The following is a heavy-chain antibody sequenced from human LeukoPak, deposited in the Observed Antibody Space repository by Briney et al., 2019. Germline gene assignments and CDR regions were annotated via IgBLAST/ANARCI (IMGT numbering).Heavy chain of an antibody. J-gene: IGHJ6*02. CDR3: AKDLWVEVRCDYGMDV. D-gene: IGHD3-22*01. CDR2: MSYDGGVK. V-gene: IGHV3-30*18. Sequence: GGSLRLSCAASGFTFRNYAMHWVRQAPGKGVEWVAVMSYDGGVKYYAGPVKGRFTISRDNSENTLFLQMNSLRVEDTAVYYCAKDLWVEVRCDYGMDVWGQGTTVTVSS. CDR1: GFTFRNYA.